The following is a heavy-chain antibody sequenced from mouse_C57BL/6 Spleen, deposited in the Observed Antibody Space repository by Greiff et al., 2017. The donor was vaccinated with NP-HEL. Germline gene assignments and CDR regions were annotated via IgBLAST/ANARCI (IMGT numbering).Heavy chain of an antibody. CDR2: IDPENGDT. Sequence: EVQLQQSGAELVRPGASVKLSCTASGFNIKDDYMHWVKQRPEQGLEWIGWIDPENGDTEYASKFQGKATITADTSSNTAYLQLSSLTSEDTAVYYWTTGFSHYGSSYIAYWGQGTLVTVSA. CDR3: TTGFSHYGSSYIAY. V-gene: IGHV14-4*01. CDR1: GFNIKDDY. J-gene: IGHJ3*01. D-gene: IGHD1-1*01.